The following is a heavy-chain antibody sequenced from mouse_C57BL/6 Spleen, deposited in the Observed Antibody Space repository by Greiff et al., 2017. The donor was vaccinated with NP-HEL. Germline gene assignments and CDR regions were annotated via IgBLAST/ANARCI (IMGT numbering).Heavy chain of an antibody. CDR3: ARWLYYFDD. J-gene: IGHJ2*01. CDR2: ISYSGST. V-gene: IGHV3-8*01. Sequence: DVQLQESGPGLAKPSQSLSLPCSVSGYSITSYYLNWIRKFPGNKLEYMGYISYSGSTYYNPSLKSRISITRDTSKNQYYLQLNSVTTEDTATYDCARWLYYFDDWGQGTTLTVSS. CDR1: GYSITSYY.